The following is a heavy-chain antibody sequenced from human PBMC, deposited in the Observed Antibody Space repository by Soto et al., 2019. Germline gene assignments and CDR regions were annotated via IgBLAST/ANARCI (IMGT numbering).Heavy chain of an antibody. J-gene: IGHJ6*03. V-gene: IGHV5-51*01. CDR1: GYTFATYW. CDR3: ARVQRFCSGGSCRSYYYYYMDV. CDR2: IYPGDSDT. D-gene: IGHD2-15*01. Sequence: PGESLKISCKGSGYTFATYWIGWVRQMPGKGLQWMGFIYPGDSDTRYSPSFQGLVTISADKSIDTASLQWSSLEASDTAMYYCARVQRFCSGGSCRSYYYYYMDVWGKGTTVTVSS.